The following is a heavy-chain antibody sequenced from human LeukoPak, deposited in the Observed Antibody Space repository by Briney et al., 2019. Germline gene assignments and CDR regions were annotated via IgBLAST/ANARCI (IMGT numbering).Heavy chain of an antibody. V-gene: IGHV4-39*01. CDR1: GGSISGSSYY. Sequence: PSENLSLTCTVSGGSISGSSYYWTWIRQPPGKGLEWIGSVYYGGSTYYNPSLKSRVTISIDTSKNQFSLKLSSVTAADTAVYYCARPQQSRNLLNFDYWGQGTLVTVSS. CDR2: VYYGGST. CDR3: ARPQQSRNLLNFDY. D-gene: IGHD6-13*01. J-gene: IGHJ4*02.